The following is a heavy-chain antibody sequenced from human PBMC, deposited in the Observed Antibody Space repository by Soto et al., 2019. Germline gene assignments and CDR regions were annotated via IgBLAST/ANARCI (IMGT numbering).Heavy chain of an antibody. CDR1: GGSFSGYY. D-gene: IGHD3-3*01. CDR3: ARGEWLLSTDAFDI. CDR2: INHSGST. Sequence: SETLSLTCAVYGGSFSGYYWSWIRQPPGKGLEWIGEINHSGSTNYNPSLKSRVTISVDTSKNQFSLKLSSVTAADTAVYYCARGEWLLSTDAFDIWGQVTMVTVSS. J-gene: IGHJ3*02. V-gene: IGHV4-34*01.